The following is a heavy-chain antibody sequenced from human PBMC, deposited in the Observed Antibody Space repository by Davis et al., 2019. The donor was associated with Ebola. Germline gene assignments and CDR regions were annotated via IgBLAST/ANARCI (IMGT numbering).Heavy chain of an antibody. CDR1: GFTVSSNY. D-gene: IGHD6-13*01. CDR2: IYSGGST. Sequence: GESLKISCAASGFTVSSNYMSWVRQAPGKGLEWVSVIYSGGSTYYADSVKGRFTISRDNSKNTLYLQMNSLRAEDTAVYYCARDGSSSWPPLFDYWSQGTLVTVSS. CDR3: ARDGSSSWPPLFDY. J-gene: IGHJ4*02. V-gene: IGHV3-66*02.